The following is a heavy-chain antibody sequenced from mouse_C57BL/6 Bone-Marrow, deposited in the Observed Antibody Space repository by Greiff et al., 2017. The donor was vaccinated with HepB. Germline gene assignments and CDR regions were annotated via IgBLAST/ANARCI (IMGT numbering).Heavy chain of an antibody. CDR3: ARAAQDTYWFAY. V-gene: IGHV1-52*01. CDR1: GYTFTSYW. D-gene: IGHD3-2*02. J-gene: IGHJ3*01. Sequence: VQLQQPGAELVRPGSSVKLSCKASGYTFTSYWMHWVKQRPIQGLEWIGNIDPSDSETHYNQKFKDKATLTVDKSSSTAYMQLSSLTSEDSAVYYCARAAQDTYWFAYWGQGTLVTVSA. CDR2: IDPSDSET.